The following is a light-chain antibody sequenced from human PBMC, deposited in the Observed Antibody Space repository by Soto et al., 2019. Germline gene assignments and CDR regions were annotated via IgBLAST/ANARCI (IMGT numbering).Light chain of an antibody. CDR3: HHYNSYSEA. CDR2: KAS. Sequence: DIQMTQSPSTLSGSVGDRVTITCRASQTISSWLAWYQQKPGKAPKLLIYKASNLKSGVPSRFSGSGSGTEFTLTISSLQPDDFATYYCHHYNSYSEAFGQGTKVDIK. V-gene: IGKV1-5*03. J-gene: IGKJ1*01. CDR1: QTISSW.